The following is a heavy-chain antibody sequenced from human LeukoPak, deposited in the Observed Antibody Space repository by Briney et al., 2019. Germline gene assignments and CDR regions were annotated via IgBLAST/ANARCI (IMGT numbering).Heavy chain of an antibody. D-gene: IGHD3-22*01. CDR3: ARSTVSVITRGAFDI. CDR2: IYHSGST. CDR1: GXSISSSNW. J-gene: IGHJ3*02. V-gene: IGHV4-4*02. Sequence: SETLSLTCAVSGXSISSSNWWSWVRQPPGKGLEWIGEIYHSGSTNYNPSLQSRVTMSVDNSENHFSLKLSSVTAADTALYYCARSTVSVITRGAFDIWGQGTMVIVSS.